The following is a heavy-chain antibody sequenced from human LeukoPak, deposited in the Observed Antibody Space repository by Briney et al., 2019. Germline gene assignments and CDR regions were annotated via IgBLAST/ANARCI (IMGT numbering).Heavy chain of an antibody. J-gene: IGHJ4*02. Sequence: PSETLSLTCVVSGGSISSDNSYWSWIRQPAGKGLEWIGRIYTSGSTNYNPSLKSRVTISVDTSKNQFSLKLSSVTAADTAVYYCARYRSGTFDYWGQGTLVTVSS. V-gene: IGHV4-61*02. CDR3: ARYRSGTFDY. CDR2: IYTSGST. CDR1: GGSISSDNSY. D-gene: IGHD3-10*01.